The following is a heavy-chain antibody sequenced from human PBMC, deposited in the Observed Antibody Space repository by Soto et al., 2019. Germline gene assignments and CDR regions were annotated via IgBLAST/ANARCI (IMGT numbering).Heavy chain of an antibody. CDR1: GFIFRNFA. J-gene: IGHJ4*02. D-gene: IGHD2-15*01. CDR3: EKDHRILFDGAGSHGALEY. V-gene: IGHV3-23*01. Sequence: PGGSLRLSCGASGFIFRNFAMSWVRQAPGKGLEWVSTISGSGDKTYSADSVKGRFTISRDNSKDTLYLQMSSLRAEDTAVYYCEKDHRILFDGAGSHGALEYWGQGTAVTVSA. CDR2: ISGSGDKT.